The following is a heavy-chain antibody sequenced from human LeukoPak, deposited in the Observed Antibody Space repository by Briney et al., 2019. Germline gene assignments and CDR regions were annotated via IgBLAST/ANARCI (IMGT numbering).Heavy chain of an antibody. CDR2: IWYDGSNK. Sequence: PGGSLRLSCAASGFTFSSYGMHWVRQAPGKGLEWVAVIWYDGSNKYYADSVKGRFTISRDNSKNTLYLQMNSLRAEDTAVYYCAREPSKFVGGKGHFDYWGQGTLVTVSS. D-gene: IGHD4-23*01. CDR3: AREPSKFVGGKGHFDY. V-gene: IGHV3-33*01. J-gene: IGHJ4*02. CDR1: GFTFSSYG.